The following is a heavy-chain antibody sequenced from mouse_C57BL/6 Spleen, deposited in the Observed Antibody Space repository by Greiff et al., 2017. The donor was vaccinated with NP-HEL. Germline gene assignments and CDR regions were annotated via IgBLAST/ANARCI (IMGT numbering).Heavy chain of an antibody. CDR3: TRKLRMDY. Sequence: QVQLKESGAELVRPGASVTLSCKASGYTFTDYEMHWVKQTPVHGLEWIGAIDPETGGTAYNQKFKGKAILTADKSSSTAYMELRSLTSEDSAVYYCTRKLRMDYWGQGTSVTVSS. CDR2: IDPETGGT. V-gene: IGHV1-15*01. J-gene: IGHJ4*01. CDR1: GYTFTDYE. D-gene: IGHD4-1*01.